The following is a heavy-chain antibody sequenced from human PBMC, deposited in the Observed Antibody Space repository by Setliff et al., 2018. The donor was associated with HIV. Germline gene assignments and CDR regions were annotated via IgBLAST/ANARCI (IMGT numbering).Heavy chain of an antibody. CDR1: GGSINRSNYY. Sequence: PSETLSLTCTVPGGSINRSNYYWGWVRQPPGKGLEWIGYIYTTGSTNYNPSLKSRVTISVDTSKKQFSLKLSSVTAADTAVYFCARLGYVTFDFDYWGQGTLVTVSS. J-gene: IGHJ4*02. V-gene: IGHV4-61*05. CDR3: ARLGYVTFDFDY. CDR2: IYTTGST. D-gene: IGHD3-16*01.